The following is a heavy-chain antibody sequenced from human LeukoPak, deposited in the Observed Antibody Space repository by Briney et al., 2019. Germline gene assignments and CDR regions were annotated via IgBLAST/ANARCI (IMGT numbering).Heavy chain of an antibody. CDR1: GGSINNYY. Sequence: PSETLSLTCTVSGGSINNYYWSWIRQPPGKGLEWIAYIYYTGGSTNYNPSLKSRVTISVDTSKNQFSLKLSSVTAADTAVYYCASLGSVTVFKIPPVFDYWGQGTLITVSS. V-gene: IGHV4-59*12. CDR2: IYYTGGST. D-gene: IGHD3-16*01. CDR3: ASLGSVTVFKIPPVFDY. J-gene: IGHJ4*02.